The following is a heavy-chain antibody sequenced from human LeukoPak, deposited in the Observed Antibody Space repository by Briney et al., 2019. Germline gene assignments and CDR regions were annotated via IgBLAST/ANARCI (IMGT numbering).Heavy chain of an antibody. CDR3: ARELVGATPPDY. D-gene: IGHD1-26*01. V-gene: IGHV3-21*01. J-gene: IGHJ4*02. CDR1: GFTFSSYS. Sequence: GGSLRLSCAASGFTFSSYSMNWVRQAPGKGLEWVSSISSSSSYIYYADSVKGRFTISRDNAKNSLYLQMNSLRAEDTAVYYCARELVGATPPDYWGQGTLVTVSS. CDR2: ISSSSSYI.